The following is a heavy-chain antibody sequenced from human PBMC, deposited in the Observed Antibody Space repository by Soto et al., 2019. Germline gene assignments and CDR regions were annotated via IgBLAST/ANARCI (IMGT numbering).Heavy chain of an antibody. CDR2: IFYTGST. CDR3: ARGPAYIDGWRTFDL. Sequence: SETLSLTCSVSGGSLTSYYWSWIRQPPGKGPAWIGYIFYTGSTSYNPALRSRVTMSEDTSKNQFSLRLSSVTAADTAVYFCARGPAYIDGWRTFDLWGRGILVTVSS. J-gene: IGHJ4*02. D-gene: IGHD6-19*01. V-gene: IGHV4-59*01. CDR1: GGSLTSYY.